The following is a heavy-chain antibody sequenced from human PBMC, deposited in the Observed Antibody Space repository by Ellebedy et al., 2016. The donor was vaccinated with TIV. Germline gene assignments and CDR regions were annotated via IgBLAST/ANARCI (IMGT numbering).Heavy chain of an antibody. V-gene: IGHV7-4-1*02. Sequence: AASVKVSCKASGYIFTTYAMNWVRQAPAQGLEWMGWINTNTGNPTYAQGFPGRFVFPLDTSVSTAYLQISNLRAEDTAVYYCARDMGPAGGYWGQGTLVTVSS. CDR2: INTNTGNP. CDR3: ARDMGPAGGY. D-gene: IGHD2-2*01. CDR1: GYIFTTYA. J-gene: IGHJ4*02.